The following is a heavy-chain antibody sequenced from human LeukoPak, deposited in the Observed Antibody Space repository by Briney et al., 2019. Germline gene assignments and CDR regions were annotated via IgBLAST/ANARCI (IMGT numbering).Heavy chain of an antibody. CDR2: IYHSGST. CDR3: ARGRPFSRTNYGGNSRWFDP. Sequence: SETLSLTCAVSGGSISSSNWWSWVRQPPGKGLEWIGEIYHSGSTNYNPSLKSRVTISVDKSKNQFSLKLSSVTAADTAVYYCARGRPFSRTNYGGNSRWFDPWGQETLVTVSS. D-gene: IGHD4-23*01. J-gene: IGHJ5*02. CDR1: GGSISSSNW. V-gene: IGHV4-4*02.